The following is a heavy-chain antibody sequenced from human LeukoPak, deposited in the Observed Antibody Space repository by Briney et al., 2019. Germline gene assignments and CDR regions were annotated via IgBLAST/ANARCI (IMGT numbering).Heavy chain of an antibody. CDR1: GGSFSGYY. D-gene: IGHD3-10*01. CDR3: ARGSWDVQKGAFDI. Sequence: ETLSLTCAVYGGSFSGYYWSWIRQPTGKGLEWVSLIYTGGTTYYPDSLKGRFTVSRDNSKNTLYLQMNSLRTEDTALYYCARGSWDVQKGAFDIWGQGTMVTVSS. J-gene: IGHJ3*02. V-gene: IGHV3-53*01. CDR2: IYTGGTT.